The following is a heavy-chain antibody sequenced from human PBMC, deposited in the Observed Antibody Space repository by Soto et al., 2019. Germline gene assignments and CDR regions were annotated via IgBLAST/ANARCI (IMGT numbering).Heavy chain of an antibody. J-gene: IGHJ6*02. Sequence: PSETLSLTCAVYGGSISSGGYSWSWIRQPPGKGLEWIGYIYHSGSTYYNPSLKSRVTISVDTSKNQFSLKLSSVTAADTAVYYCARDQSYYDIVAGYGGKDVWGQGTTVTVSS. CDR1: GGSISSGGYS. D-gene: IGHD3-9*01. V-gene: IGHV4-30-2*01. CDR2: IYHSGST. CDR3: ARDQSYYDIVAGYGGKDV.